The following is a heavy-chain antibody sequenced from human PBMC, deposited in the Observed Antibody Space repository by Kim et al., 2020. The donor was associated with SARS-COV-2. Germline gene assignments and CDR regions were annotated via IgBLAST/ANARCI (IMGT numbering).Heavy chain of an antibody. V-gene: IGHV4-39*01. Sequence: SETLSLTCTVSGGSLSSSSYYWGWIRQPPGKGLEWIGTAYYIGNTYYNPSLKSRVTISVDTSNNQFSLTLGPVTAADTAVHYCARHQRYSSRWYVAL. J-gene: IGHJ2*01. CDR1: GGSLSSSSYY. CDR3: ARHQRYSSRWYVAL. D-gene: IGHD6-19*01. CDR2: AYYIGNT.